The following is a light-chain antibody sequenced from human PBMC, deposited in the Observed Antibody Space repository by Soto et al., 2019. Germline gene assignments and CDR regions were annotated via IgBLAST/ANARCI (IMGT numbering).Light chain of an antibody. CDR3: SSYTSSSTYV. V-gene: IGLV2-14*01. CDR1: SSDVGGYNY. J-gene: IGLJ1*01. CDR2: EVS. Sequence: QSVLTQPPSVSVSPGQSITISCTGTSSDVGGYNYVSWSQQHPGKAPQLIIYEVSNRPSGVSNRFSGSKSGNTASLTISGLQAEDEADYYCSSYTSSSTYVFGTGTKVTVL.